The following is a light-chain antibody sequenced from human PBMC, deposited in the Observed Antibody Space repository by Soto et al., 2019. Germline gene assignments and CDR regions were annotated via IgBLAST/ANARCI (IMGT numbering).Light chain of an antibody. V-gene: IGLV2-14*01. CDR3: SSATSRNTLV. Sequence: QSALTQPASVSGSPGQSITISCTGTSSDVGAYNYVSWYQQHPNKAPKLMIYDVSNRPSGVSNRFSGSKSGNTASLTISGLQAEDEADYYCSSATSRNTLVFGGGTKLTVL. J-gene: IGLJ2*01. CDR2: DVS. CDR1: SSDVGAYNY.